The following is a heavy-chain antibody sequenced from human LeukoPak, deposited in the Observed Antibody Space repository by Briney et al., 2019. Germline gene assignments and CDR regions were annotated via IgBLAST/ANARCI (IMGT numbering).Heavy chain of an antibody. J-gene: IGHJ4*02. D-gene: IGHD3-3*01. V-gene: IGHV5-51*01. CDR1: GYSFTSYW. CDR2: IYPGDSDT. CDR3: ARPSLGGGYDFWSGYYYFDY. Sequence: GESLKISCKGSGYSFTSYWIGWVRQMPGKGLEWMGIIYPGDSDTRYSPSFQGQVTISADKSISTAYLQWSSLKASDTAMYYCARPSLGGGYDFWSGYYYFDYWGQGTLVTVSS.